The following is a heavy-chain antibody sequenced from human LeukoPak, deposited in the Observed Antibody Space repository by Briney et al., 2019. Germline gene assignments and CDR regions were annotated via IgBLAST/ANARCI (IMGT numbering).Heavy chain of an antibody. V-gene: IGHV3-53*01. D-gene: IGHD3-10*01. J-gene: IGHJ5*01. CDR3: ATDAYYVPDS. CDR1: GFTVSSNY. Sequence: GGSLRLSCAASGFTVSSNYMSWVRQAPGKGLEWVSVIYSGGSTYYADSVKGRFTISRDNAKNTLYLHANSLRAEDTAVYYCATDAYYVPDSWGQGTLVTVSS. CDR2: IYSGGST.